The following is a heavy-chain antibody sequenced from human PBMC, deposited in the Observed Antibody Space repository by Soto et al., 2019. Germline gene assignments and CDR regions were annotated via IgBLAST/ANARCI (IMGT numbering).Heavy chain of an antibody. CDR3: ATPFVKNAFDV. Sequence: GEIFNNYGVGWVSQMPGRGLEWVGSIYPADSDTRYSPSFQGQVTISADKSISTAYLQWSSLEASDTAIYYCATPFVKNAFDVWGQGTMVTVSS. V-gene: IGHV5-51*01. J-gene: IGHJ3*01. CDR2: IYPADSDT. CDR1: GEIFNNYG.